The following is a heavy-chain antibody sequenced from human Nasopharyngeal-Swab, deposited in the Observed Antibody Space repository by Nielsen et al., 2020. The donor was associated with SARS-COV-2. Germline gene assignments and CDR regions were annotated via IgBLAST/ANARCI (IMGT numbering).Heavy chain of an antibody. V-gene: IGHV3-15*01. Sequence: GGSLRLSCAASVFTFSNAWMSWVRQAPGKVLEWVGRIKSKTDGGTTDYAAPVKGRFTISRDDSKNTLYLQMNSLKTEDTAVYYCTTDPPFGDSSGYAYYYYYMDVWGKGTTVTVSS. D-gene: IGHD3-22*01. CDR3: TTDPPFGDSSGYAYYYYYMDV. CDR1: VFTFSNAW. CDR2: IKSKTDGGTT. J-gene: IGHJ6*03.